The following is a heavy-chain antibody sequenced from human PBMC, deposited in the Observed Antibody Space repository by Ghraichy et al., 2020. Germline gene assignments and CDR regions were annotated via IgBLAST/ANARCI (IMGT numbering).Heavy chain of an antibody. CDR3: ARRVSVVVPAAIWPYYYGMDV. Sequence: GSLRLSCTVSGGSISSSSYYWGWIRQPPGKGLEWIGSIYYSGSTYYNPSLKSRVTISVDTSKNQFSLKLSSVTAADTAVYYCARRVSVVVPAAIWPYYYGMDVWGQGTTVTVSS. V-gene: IGHV4-39*01. CDR2: IYYSGST. J-gene: IGHJ6*02. D-gene: IGHD2-2*01. CDR1: GGSISSSSYY.